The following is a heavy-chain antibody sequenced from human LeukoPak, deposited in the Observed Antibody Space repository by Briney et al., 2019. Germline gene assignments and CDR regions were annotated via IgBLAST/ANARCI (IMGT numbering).Heavy chain of an antibody. V-gene: IGHV3-30*01. CDR2: ISYEDGSNK. CDR3: SKERPEEYYASGSYFDY. CDR1: GFTFRSFV. Sequence: AGGCLRLSSAATGFTFRSFVMRLVRRAPGKGIEWVAAISYEDGSNKYYADSVKGRFTISRDNSKYTVYLEMNSLRVEDTAMYYCSKERPEEYYASGSYFDYWGQGTLVTVSS. D-gene: IGHD3-10*01. J-gene: IGHJ4*02.